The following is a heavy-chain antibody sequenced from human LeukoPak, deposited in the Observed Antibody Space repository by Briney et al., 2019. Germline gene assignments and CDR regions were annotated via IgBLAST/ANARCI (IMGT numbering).Heavy chain of an antibody. D-gene: IGHD3-3*01. CDR3: ARAGGITIFGVVYTYNWFDP. CDR1: GYTFTSYG. Sequence: ASVKVSCKASGYTFTSYGISWVRQAPGQGLEWMGCISAYNGNTNYAQKLQGRVTMTTDTSTSTAYMELRSLRSDDTAVYYCARAGGITIFGVVYTYNWFDPWGQGTLVTVSS. CDR2: ISAYNGNT. J-gene: IGHJ5*02. V-gene: IGHV1-18*01.